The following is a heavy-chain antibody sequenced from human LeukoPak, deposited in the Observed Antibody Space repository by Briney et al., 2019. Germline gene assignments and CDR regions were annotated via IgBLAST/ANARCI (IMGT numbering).Heavy chain of an antibody. D-gene: IGHD3-16*01. CDR2: ITVSGGST. V-gene: IGHV3-23*01. CDR3: TTWGY. J-gene: IGHJ4*02. Sequence: PGKSLRLSRAASGFTFSSYAMSWVRQAPGKGLQWVSTITVSGGSTYYADSVKGRFTISRDNSRNTLYLQMNSLRAEDTAVYYCTTWGYWGQGTLVTVSS. CDR1: GFTFSSYA.